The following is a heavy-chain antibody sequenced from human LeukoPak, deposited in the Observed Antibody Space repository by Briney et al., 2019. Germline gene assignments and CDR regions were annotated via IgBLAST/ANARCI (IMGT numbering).Heavy chain of an antibody. Sequence: SETLSLTRAVYGGSFSGYYWSWIRQPPGKGLEWIGEINHSGSTNYNPSLKSRVTISVDTSKNQFSLKLSSVTAADTAVYYCAKGYSSGWPTDYWGQGTLVTVSS. CDR3: AKGYSSGWPTDY. CDR1: GGSFSGYY. CDR2: INHSGST. V-gene: IGHV4-34*01. D-gene: IGHD6-19*01. J-gene: IGHJ4*02.